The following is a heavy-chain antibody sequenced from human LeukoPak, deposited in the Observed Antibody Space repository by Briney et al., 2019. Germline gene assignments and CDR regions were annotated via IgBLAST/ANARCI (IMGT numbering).Heavy chain of an antibody. D-gene: IGHD2-2*01. V-gene: IGHV3-21*01. Sequence: GGSLRLSCAASGFTFSSYSMNWVRQAPGKGLEWVSSISSSSSYIYYADSVKGRFTISRDNAKNSLYLQMNSLRAEDTAVYYCAREAGYPISDIVVVPAAESAYNWFDPWGQGTLVIVSS. J-gene: IGHJ5*02. CDR1: GFTFSSYS. CDR3: AREAGYPISDIVVVPAAESAYNWFDP. CDR2: ISSSSSYI.